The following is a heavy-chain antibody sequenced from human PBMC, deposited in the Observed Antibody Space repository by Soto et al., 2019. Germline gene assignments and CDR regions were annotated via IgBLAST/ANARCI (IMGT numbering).Heavy chain of an antibody. D-gene: IGHD3-9*01. V-gene: IGHV3-74*01. Sequence: GGSLRHSCAASGFTVSSNYMSWVRQAPGKGLEWVSRSNRDGSDTNYADSVKGRFTVSRDNAKNTSFLQMNGLRAEDTAVYFCAREYYGLLAAYYRYTWGQETLLPISS. CDR2: SNRDGSDT. J-gene: IGHJ4*02. CDR3: AREYYGLLAAYYRYT. CDR1: GFTVSSNY.